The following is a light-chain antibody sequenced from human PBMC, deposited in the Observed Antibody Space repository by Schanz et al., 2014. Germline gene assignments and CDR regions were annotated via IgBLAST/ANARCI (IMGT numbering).Light chain of an antibody. CDR3: HQYNNWLT. Sequence: EIVLTQSPATLSVSPGERATLSCRASQSVSSYLVWYQQKPGQAPRLLMYDASTRATGIPVRFSGSGSGTDFTLTISRLEPEDFAVYYCHQYNNWLTFGGGTKVEIK. CDR2: DAS. CDR1: QSVSSY. J-gene: IGKJ4*01. V-gene: IGKV3-11*01.